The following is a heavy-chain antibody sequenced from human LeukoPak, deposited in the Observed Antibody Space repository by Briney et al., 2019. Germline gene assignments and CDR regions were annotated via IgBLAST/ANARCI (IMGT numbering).Heavy chain of an antibody. CDR3: ARALPGEEGFDY. V-gene: IGHV3-30-3*01. CDR2: MSYDGGNK. J-gene: IGHJ4*02. D-gene: IGHD1-14*01. CDR1: GFTFNIYA. Sequence: GRSLRLSCAASGFTFNIYAMHWVRQAPGKGLEWVAVMSYDGGNKYYADSVKGRFTISRDNSKSTLYLQMNSLRAEDTAVYYCARALPGEEGFDYWGQGTLVTVSS.